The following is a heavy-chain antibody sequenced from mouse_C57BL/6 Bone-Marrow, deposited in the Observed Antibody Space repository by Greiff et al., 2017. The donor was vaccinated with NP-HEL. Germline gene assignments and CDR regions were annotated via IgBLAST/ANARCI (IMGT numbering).Heavy chain of an antibody. CDR2: IYPGDGDT. CDR3: ARSVYYYGSSYWYFDV. Sequence: VHLVESGPELVKPGASVKISCKASGYAFSSSWMNWVKQRPGKGLEWIGRIYPGDGDTNYNGKFKGKATLTADKSSSTAYMQLSSLTSEDSAVYFCARSVYYYGSSYWYFDVWGTGTTVTVSS. CDR1: GYAFSSSW. D-gene: IGHD1-1*01. J-gene: IGHJ1*03. V-gene: IGHV1-82*01.